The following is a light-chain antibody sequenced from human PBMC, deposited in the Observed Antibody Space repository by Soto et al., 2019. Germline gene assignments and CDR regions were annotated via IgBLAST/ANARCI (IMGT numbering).Light chain of an antibody. V-gene: IGLV2-11*01. CDR2: DVS. CDR1: SSDVGGYNY. J-gene: IGLJ3*02. CDR3: CSYAGNSLWV. Sequence: QSALTQPRSVSGSPGQSVTISCTGTSSDVGGYNYDSWYQQHPGKAPKLVIYDVSKWPSGVPNHFPGSKFGNTASLTISGLQAEDEADYYCCSYAGNSLWVFGGGTKVTVL.